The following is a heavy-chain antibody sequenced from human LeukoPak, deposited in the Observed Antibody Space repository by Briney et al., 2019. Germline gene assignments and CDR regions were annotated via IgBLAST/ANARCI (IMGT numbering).Heavy chain of an antibody. CDR3: ARGPELLSPHYYDSSGYYLPPNWLDP. Sequence: ASVKVSCKASGYTFTSYDINWVRQATGQGLEWMGWMNPNSGNTGYAQKFQGRVTMTRNTSISTAYMELSSLRSEDTAVYYCARGPELLSPHYYDSSGYYLPPNWLDPWGQGTLVTVSS. J-gene: IGHJ5*02. CDR1: GYTFTSYD. D-gene: IGHD3-22*01. V-gene: IGHV1-8*01. CDR2: MNPNSGNT.